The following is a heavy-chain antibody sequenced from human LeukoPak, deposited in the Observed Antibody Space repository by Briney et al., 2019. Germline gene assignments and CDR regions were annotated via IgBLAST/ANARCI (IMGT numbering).Heavy chain of an antibody. V-gene: IGHV3-7*05. CDR3: ARASDPWLQLT. D-gene: IGHD5-24*01. CDR2: IKQDGSEK. Sequence: GGLRLSCAASGFTFSNYWMIWVRPVPGKGLEWVGSIKQDGSEKRYADSVRGRFSISRDNAQTSLYLQMNSLRAEDTAVYYCARASDPWLQLTWGQGTLVTVSS. CDR1: GFTFSNYW. J-gene: IGHJ5*02.